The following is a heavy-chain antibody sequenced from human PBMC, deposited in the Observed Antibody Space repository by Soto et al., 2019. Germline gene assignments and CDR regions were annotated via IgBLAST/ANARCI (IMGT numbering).Heavy chain of an antibody. V-gene: IGHV1-8*01. Sequence: ASVKVSCKASGYTFTSYDINWVRQATGQGLEWMGWMNPNSGNTGYAQKFQGRVTMTRNTSISTAYMELSSLRSEDTAVYYCASGIIYYDFWSGYYKPHYYGMDVWGQGTTVTVSS. CDR1: GYTFTSYD. CDR2: MNPNSGNT. D-gene: IGHD3-3*01. CDR3: ASGIIYYDFWSGYYKPHYYGMDV. J-gene: IGHJ6*02.